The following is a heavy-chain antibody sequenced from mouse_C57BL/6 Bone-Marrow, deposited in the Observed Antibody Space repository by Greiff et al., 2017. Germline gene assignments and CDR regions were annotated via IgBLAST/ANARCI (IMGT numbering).Heavy chain of an antibody. V-gene: IGHV1-81*01. CDR2: IYPRSGNT. CDR3: ARKGIRPLAY. CDR1: GYTFTSYG. D-gene: IGHD3-2*02. J-gene: IGHJ3*01. Sequence: QVQLQQSGAELARPGASVKLSCKASGYTFTSYGISWVKQRTGQGLEWIGEIYPRSGNTYYNEKFKGKATLTADKSSSTAYMELRSLTSEDSAVYFCARKGIRPLAYWGQGTLVTVSA.